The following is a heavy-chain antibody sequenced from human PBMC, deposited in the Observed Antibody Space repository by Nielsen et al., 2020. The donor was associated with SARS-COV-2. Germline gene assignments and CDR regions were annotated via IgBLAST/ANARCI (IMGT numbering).Heavy chain of an antibody. J-gene: IGHJ4*02. Sequence: GGSLRLSCAASGFTFSSYAMHWVRQAPGKGLEWVAVISYDGSNKYYADSVKGRFTISRDNSKNTLYLQMNSLRAEDTAVYYCARSGTRSGWLKIDYWGQGTLVTVSS. CDR1: GFTFSSYA. CDR2: ISYDGSNK. D-gene: IGHD6-19*01. V-gene: IGHV3-30*04. CDR3: ARSGTRSGWLKIDY.